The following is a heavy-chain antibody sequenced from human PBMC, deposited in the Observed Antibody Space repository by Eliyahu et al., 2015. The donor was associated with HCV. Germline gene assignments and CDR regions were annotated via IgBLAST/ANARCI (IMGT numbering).Heavy chain of an antibody. V-gene: IGHV3-23*01. CDR3: AKVPADYDFWSGYYSGYYYGMDV. D-gene: IGHD3-3*01. CDR2: ISGSGGST. Sequence: EVQLLESGGGLVQPGGSLRLSCAASGFTFSSYAMRWVRQAPGKGLEWVSAISGSGGSTYYADSVKGRFTISRDNSKNTLYLQMNSLRAEDTAVYYCAKVPADYDFWSGYYSGYYYGMDVWGQGTTVTVSS. J-gene: IGHJ6*02. CDR1: GFTFSSYA.